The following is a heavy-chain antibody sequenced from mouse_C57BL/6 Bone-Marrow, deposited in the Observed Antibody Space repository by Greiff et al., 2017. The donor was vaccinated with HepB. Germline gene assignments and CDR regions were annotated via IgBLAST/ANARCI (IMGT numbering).Heavy chain of an antibody. CDR3: ARSIYYDYVPFAY. V-gene: IGHV1-7*01. J-gene: IGHJ3*01. CDR2: INPSSGYT. D-gene: IGHD2-4*01. Sequence: VKVVESGAELAKPGASVKLSCKASGYTFTSYWMHWVKQRPGQGLEWIGYINPSSGYTKYNQKFKDKATLTADKSSSTAYMQLSSLTYEDSAVYYCARSIYYDYVPFAYWGQGTLVTVSA. CDR1: GYTFTSYW.